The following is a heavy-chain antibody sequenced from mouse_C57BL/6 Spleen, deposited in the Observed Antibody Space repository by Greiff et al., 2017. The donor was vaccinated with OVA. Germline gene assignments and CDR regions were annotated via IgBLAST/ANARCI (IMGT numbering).Heavy chain of an antibody. D-gene: IGHD1-1*02. Sequence: VQLQQSGAELVRPGASVTLSCKASGYTFTDYEMHWVKQTPVHGLEWIGAIDPETGGTAYNQKFKGKAILTADKSSSTAYMELRSLTSEDSAVYYGTRRGGPNYFDYWGQGTTLTVSS. CDR2: IDPETGGT. V-gene: IGHV1-15*01. J-gene: IGHJ2*01. CDR3: TRRGGPNYFDY. CDR1: GYTFTDYE.